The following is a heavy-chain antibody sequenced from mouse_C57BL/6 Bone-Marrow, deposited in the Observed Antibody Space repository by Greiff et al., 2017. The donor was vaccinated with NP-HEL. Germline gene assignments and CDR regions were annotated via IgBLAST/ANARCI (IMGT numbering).Heavy chain of an antibody. J-gene: IGHJ3*01. D-gene: IGHD3-2*02. CDR2: IHPNSGST. V-gene: IGHV1-64*01. CDR1: GYTFTSYW. Sequence: VQLQQPGAELVKPGASVKLSCKASGYTFTSYWMHWVKQRPGQGLEWIGMIHPNSGSTNYNEKFKSKATLTVDKSSSTAYMQLSSLTSEDSAVYYCARSRQLRFPFAYWGQGTLGTVSA. CDR3: ARSRQLRFPFAY.